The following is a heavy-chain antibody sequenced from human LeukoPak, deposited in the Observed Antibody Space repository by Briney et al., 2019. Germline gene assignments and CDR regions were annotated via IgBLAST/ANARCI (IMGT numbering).Heavy chain of an antibody. V-gene: IGHV1-2*02. Sequence: ASVKVSCKASGYTFTGYYMHWVRQSPGQGLEWMGWINPNSGGTNYAQKFQGRVTMTRDTSNSTAYMELSRLGSDDTAVYYCARDFNYYGSGSFPDYWGQGTLVTVSS. CDR1: GYTFTGYY. J-gene: IGHJ4*02. CDR2: INPNSGGT. CDR3: ARDFNYYGSGSFPDY. D-gene: IGHD3-10*01.